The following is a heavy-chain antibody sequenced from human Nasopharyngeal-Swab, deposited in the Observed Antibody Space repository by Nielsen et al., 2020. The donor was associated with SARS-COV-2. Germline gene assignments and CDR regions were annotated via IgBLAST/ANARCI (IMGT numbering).Heavy chain of an antibody. D-gene: IGHD6-13*01. CDR1: GFTFSSYA. J-gene: IGHJ4*02. V-gene: IGHV3-23*01. CDR2: ISGSGGST. CDR3: AKGEAYSSSWYYIGPLNEQYYFDY. Sequence: GGSLRLSCAASGFTFSSYAMSWVRQAPGKGLEWVTVISGSGGSTYYADSVRGRFTISRDNSKNTLYLQMNSLRAEDTAVSYCAKGEAYSSSWYYIGPLNEQYYFDYWGQGTLVTVSS.